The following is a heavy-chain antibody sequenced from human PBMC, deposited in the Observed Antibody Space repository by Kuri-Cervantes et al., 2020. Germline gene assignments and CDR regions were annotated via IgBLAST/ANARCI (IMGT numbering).Heavy chain of an antibody. J-gene: IGHJ4*02. V-gene: IGHV3-21*01. CDR2: ISGSSTYI. D-gene: IGHD3-10*01. CDR3: ARAITMVRGVILYYFDY. CDR1: GFTFSSYS. Sequence: GESLKISCAASGFTFSSYSMNWVRQAPGKGLEWVSFISGSSTYIYYADSVKGRFTISRDNAKNTLYLQMNSLRAEDTAVYYCARAITMVRGVILYYFDYWGQGTLVTVSS.